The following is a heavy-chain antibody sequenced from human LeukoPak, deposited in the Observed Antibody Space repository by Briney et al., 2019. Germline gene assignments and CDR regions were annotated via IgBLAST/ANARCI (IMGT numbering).Heavy chain of an antibody. CDR3: ASGYSSSWSTFPRPFDY. Sequence: PRGSLRLSCAASGFTFSDYYMSWIRQAPGKGLEWVSYISSSGSTIYYADSVKGRFTISRDNAKNSLYLQMNSLRAEDTAVYYCASGYSSSWSTFPRPFDYWGQGTLVTVSS. J-gene: IGHJ4*02. V-gene: IGHV3-11*01. D-gene: IGHD6-13*01. CDR2: ISSSGSTI. CDR1: GFTFSDYY.